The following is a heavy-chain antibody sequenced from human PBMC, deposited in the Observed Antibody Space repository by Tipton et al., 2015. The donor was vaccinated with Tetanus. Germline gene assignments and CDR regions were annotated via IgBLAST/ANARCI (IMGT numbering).Heavy chain of an antibody. CDR2: IYTSGST. CDR1: GGSISSNY. D-gene: IGHD5-12*01. J-gene: IGHJ4*02. Sequence: PSLTCTVSGGSISSNYWSWIRQPAGKGLEWIGRIYTSGSTNYNPSLKSRVTMSLDTSKNQFSLKLSSVTAADTAVYCCARVRRGATTDLDYWGQGTLVTVSS. V-gene: IGHV4-4*07. CDR3: ARVRRGATTDLDY.